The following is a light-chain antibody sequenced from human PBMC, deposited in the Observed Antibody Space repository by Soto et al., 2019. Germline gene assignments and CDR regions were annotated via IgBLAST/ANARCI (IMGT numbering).Light chain of an antibody. V-gene: IGLV7-43*01. CDR3: LLYYGGAQVL. Sequence: QTVVTQEPSLTVSQGGTVTLTCASSAGAVTSAYYTNWLQQKPGQAPRALIYSTSEKHSWTPARFSGSLLGGKAALTLSAAQPEDEADYYCLLYYGGAQVLFGGGTNVTVL. CDR1: AGAVTSAYY. CDR2: STS. J-gene: IGLJ2*01.